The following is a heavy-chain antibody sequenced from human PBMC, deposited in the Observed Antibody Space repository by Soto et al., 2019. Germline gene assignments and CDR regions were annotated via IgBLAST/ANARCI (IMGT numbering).Heavy chain of an antibody. J-gene: IGHJ4*02. D-gene: IGHD1-26*01. CDR1: GGSISSGGYY. CDR2: IYYSGST. Sequence: QVQLQESGPGLVKPSQTLSLTCTVSGGSISSGGYYWSWIRQHPGKGLEWIGYIYYSGSTYYNPSLKSRVTISVDTSKNQCYMKLSSVTAADTAVYYCAIDGGSWGLGFDYWGQGTLVTVSS. CDR3: AIDGGSWGLGFDY. V-gene: IGHV4-31*03.